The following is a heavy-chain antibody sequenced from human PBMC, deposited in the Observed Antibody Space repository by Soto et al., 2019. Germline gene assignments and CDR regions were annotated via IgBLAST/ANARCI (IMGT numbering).Heavy chain of an antibody. CDR1: GFVFKDSS. Sequence: EVLLVESGGGLVQPGGSLKLSCEASGFVFKDSSMHWVRQASGKGLEWVGRIRDRAYNYATAYAASVKGRFTISRDDSNNKAYLQMDSLKTEDTAIYYCTRLISAAQDYWGQGTLVTVSS. CDR3: TRLISAAQDY. J-gene: IGHJ4*02. D-gene: IGHD3-10*01. V-gene: IGHV3-73*01. CDR2: IRDRAYNYAT.